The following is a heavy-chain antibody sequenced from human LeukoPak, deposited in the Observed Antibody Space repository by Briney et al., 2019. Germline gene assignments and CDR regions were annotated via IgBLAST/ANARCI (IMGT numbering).Heavy chain of an antibody. CDR3: ARGGYSSGWTFSDNYYFDY. D-gene: IGHD6-19*01. V-gene: IGHV3-48*04. CDR1: GFTFSSYS. Sequence: GGSLRLSCAASGFTFSSYSMNWVRQAPGKGLEWVSYISSSSSTIYYADSVKGRFTISRDNAKNSLYLQMNSLRAEDTAVHYCARGGYSSGWTFSDNYYFDYWGQGTLVTVSS. CDR2: ISSSSSTI. J-gene: IGHJ4*02.